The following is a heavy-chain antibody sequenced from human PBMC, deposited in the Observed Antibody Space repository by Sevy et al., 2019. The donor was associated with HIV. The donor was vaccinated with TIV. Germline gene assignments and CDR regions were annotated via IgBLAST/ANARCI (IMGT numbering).Heavy chain of an antibody. J-gene: IGHJ3*01. CDR3: AKALNPALESMLEVNLRSLKGFDV. D-gene: IGHD3-22*01. Sequence: GGSLRLSCKPSGFTFTSYAMSWVRQAPGKGLEWVSVISGPGYGTNYADSVKGRFIISRDNSKNTLFLQMNSLRDDDTAVYYCAKALNPALESMLEVNLRSLKGFDVWGQGTMVTVSS. CDR2: ISGPGYGT. V-gene: IGHV3-23*01. CDR1: GFTFTSYA.